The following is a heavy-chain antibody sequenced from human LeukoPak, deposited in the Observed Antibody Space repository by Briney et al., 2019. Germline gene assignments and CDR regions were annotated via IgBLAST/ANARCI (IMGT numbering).Heavy chain of an antibody. CDR2: ISGSGGST. J-gene: IGHJ3*02. CDR3: ARDRETCYDILTGYYTLGDAFDI. CDR1: GFTFSSYA. Sequence: PGGSLRLSCAASGFTFSSYAMSWVRQAPGKGLEWVSAISGSGGSTYYADSVKGRFTISRDNAKNTLYLQMNSLRAEDTAVYYCARDRETCYDILTGYYTLGDAFDIWGQGTMVTVSS. D-gene: IGHD3-9*01. V-gene: IGHV3-23*01.